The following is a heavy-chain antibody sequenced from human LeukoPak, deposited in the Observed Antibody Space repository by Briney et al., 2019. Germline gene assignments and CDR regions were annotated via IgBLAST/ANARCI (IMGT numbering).Heavy chain of an antibody. CDR2: IIPILGIA. Sequence: ASVKVSCKASGGTFSSYAISWVRQAPGQGLEWMGRIIPILGIANYAQKFQGRVTITTDESTSTAYMGLSSLRSEDTAVYYCAGTSRYCSSTSCYTRAFDYWGQGTLVTVSS. CDR3: AGTSRYCSSTSCYTRAFDY. D-gene: IGHD2-2*02. J-gene: IGHJ4*02. V-gene: IGHV1-69*04. CDR1: GGTFSSYA.